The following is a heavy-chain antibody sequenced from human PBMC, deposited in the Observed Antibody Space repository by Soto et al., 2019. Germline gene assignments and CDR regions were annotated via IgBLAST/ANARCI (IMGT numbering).Heavy chain of an antibody. V-gene: IGHV4-31*03. Sequence: ASETLSLTCTVSVDPIITGGYFWTWIRQRPGKGLEWIGNIYYTGATSYNPSLKSRLTISFDTSKNQFSLKLTSVTAADTAVYFCARDRLSHGGNNSFFDYCGQGTLVTVSS. J-gene: IGHJ4*02. CDR1: VDPIITGGYF. CDR3: ARDRLSHGGNNSFFDY. CDR2: IYYTGAT. D-gene: IGHD1-20*01.